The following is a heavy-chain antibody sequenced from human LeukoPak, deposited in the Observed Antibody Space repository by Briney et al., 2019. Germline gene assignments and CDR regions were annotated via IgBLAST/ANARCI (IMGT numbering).Heavy chain of an antibody. J-gene: IGHJ6*03. CDR1: GYSISSGYY. V-gene: IGHV4-38-2*02. CDR3: ARGDWDSSGWCYYYFMDV. Sequence: SETLSLTCTVSGYSISSGYYWGWIRQPPGQGLEWIGSIYHSGSTYYNPSLKSRVTISVDTSKNQFSLKLSSVTAADTAVYYCARGDWDSSGWCYYYFMDVWGKGTTVTVSS. D-gene: IGHD6-19*01. CDR2: IYHSGST.